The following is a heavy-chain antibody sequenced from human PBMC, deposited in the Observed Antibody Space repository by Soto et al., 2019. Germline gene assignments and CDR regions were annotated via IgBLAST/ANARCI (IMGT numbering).Heavy chain of an antibody. J-gene: IGHJ5*02. D-gene: IGHD6-13*01. CDR2: ISYDGSNK. CDR1: GFTFSSYA. CDR3: ARAFSPGAAADEGYWFDP. V-gene: IGHV3-30-3*01. Sequence: HPGGSLRLSCAASGFTFSSYAMHWVRQAPGKGLEWVAVISYDGSNKYYADSVKGRFTISRDNSKNTLYLQMNSLRAEDTAVYYCARAFSPGAAADEGYWFDPWGQGTLVTVSS.